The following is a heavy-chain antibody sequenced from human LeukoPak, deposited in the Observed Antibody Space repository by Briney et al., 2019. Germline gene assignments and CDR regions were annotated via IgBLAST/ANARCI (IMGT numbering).Heavy chain of an antibody. Sequence: SETLPLTCTVSGGSISSYYWSWIRQPPGKGLEWIGYIYYSGSTNYNPSLKSRVTISVDTSKNQFSLKLSSVTAADTAVYYCARGQLAGRGYSYGYPPFDYWGQGTLVTVSS. J-gene: IGHJ4*02. CDR3: ARGQLAGRGYSYGYPPFDY. CDR1: GGSISSYY. CDR2: IYYSGST. D-gene: IGHD5-18*01. V-gene: IGHV4-59*01.